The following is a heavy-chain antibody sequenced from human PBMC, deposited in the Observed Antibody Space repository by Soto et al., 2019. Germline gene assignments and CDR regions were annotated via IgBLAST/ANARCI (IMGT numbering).Heavy chain of an antibody. CDR3: XTNGDYYVGSGPKYFQH. Sequence: SETLSLTCTVSDGSISTGGYYWYWVRQHPGMGLECIGYIYYSGNTYYNPSLRSRVTIAVDTSKNQFSLKLSSVTAADTAVYYCXTNGDYYVGSGPKYFQHWGQGTLVTVSS. V-gene: IGHV4-31*03. J-gene: IGHJ1*01. CDR1: DGSISTGGYY. D-gene: IGHD3-10*02. CDR2: IYYSGNT.